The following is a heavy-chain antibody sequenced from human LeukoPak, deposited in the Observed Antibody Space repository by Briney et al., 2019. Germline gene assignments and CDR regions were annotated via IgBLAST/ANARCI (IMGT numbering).Heavy chain of an antibody. J-gene: IGHJ1*01. D-gene: IGHD1-14*01. CDR1: GFTFSDYY. Sequence: GGSLRLSCAASGFTFSDYYMSWIRQAPGKGLEWVSVVSGSGVNTYYADSVTGRFTISRDNSKNTLYLQMNSLRADDTAVYYCAKAVATELIPPEHWGQGALVTVSS. V-gene: IGHV3-23*01. CDR2: VSGSGVNT. CDR3: AKAVATELIPPEH.